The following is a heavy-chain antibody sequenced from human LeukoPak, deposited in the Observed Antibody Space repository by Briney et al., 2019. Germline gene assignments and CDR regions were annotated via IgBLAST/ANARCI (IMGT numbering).Heavy chain of an antibody. D-gene: IGHD5-24*01. CDR2: IYSSGGT. CDR3: ASLERWRLD. Sequence: SETLSLTCTVSGDSISRYYWSWIRQPPGKGLEWIGYIYSSGGTNYNPSLKSRATISIDTSKNQFSLKLSSVSAADTAVYYCASLERWRLDWGQGTLVSVPS. J-gene: IGHJ4*02. V-gene: IGHV4-59*12. CDR1: GDSISRYY.